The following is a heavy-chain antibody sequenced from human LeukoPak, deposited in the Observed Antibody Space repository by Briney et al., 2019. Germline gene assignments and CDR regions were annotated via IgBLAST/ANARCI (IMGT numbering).Heavy chain of an antibody. J-gene: IGHJ4*02. CDR3: ARPKFDSSGYYYFDY. V-gene: IGHV4-39*01. CDR2: IYYSGTT. CDR1: GGSVSSSTYY. D-gene: IGHD3-22*01. Sequence: PSETLSLTCTVSGGSVSSSTYYWGWIRQPPGKGLEWIGSIYYSGTTYYNPSLKSRVTISVDTSKNQFSLKLSSVTAADTAVYYCARPKFDSSGYYYFDYWGQGTLVTVSS.